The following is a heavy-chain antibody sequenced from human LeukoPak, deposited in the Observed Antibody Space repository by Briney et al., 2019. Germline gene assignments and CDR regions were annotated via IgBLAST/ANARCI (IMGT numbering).Heavy chain of an antibody. CDR3: ARDSRYYDFWSGYVDY. CDR1: GGSISFYY. J-gene: IGHJ4*02. Sequence: PSETLSLTCTVSGGSISFYYWTWTRQSAGKGLEWIGRIYTGGNTNYNPSLKSRATLSIDTSKNQFSLMLTSVTAADTAVYYCARDSRYYDFWSGYVDYWGQGILVTVSS. D-gene: IGHD3-3*01. CDR2: IYTGGNT. V-gene: IGHV4-4*07.